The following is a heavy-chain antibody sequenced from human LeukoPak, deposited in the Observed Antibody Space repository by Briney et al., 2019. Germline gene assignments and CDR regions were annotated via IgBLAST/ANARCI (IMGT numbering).Heavy chain of an antibody. J-gene: IGHJ4*02. V-gene: IGHV3-23*01. CDR3: ARDRRHYDSSGYPRPGVY. Sequence: GGSLRLSCAASGFTFSGYAMSWVRQAPGKGLEWVSAISGSGGSTYYADSVKGRFTISRDNSKNSLYLQMNSLRAEDTAVYYCARDRRHYDSSGYPRPGVYWGQGTLVTVSS. D-gene: IGHD3-22*01. CDR2: ISGSGGST. CDR1: GFTFSGYA.